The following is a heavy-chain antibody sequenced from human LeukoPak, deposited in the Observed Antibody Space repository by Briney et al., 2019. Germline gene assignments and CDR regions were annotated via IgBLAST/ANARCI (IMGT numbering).Heavy chain of an antibody. CDR2: ISAYNGNT. J-gene: IGHJ4*02. Sequence: ASVKVSCKASGYTFTSYGISWVRQAPGQGLEWMGWISAYNGNTNYAQKLQGRVTMTTDTSTSTAYMELRSLRSDDTAVYYCARARRLYCSSTSCPSDYWGQGTLVTVSS. V-gene: IGHV1-18*01. CDR1: GYTFTSYG. D-gene: IGHD2-2*01. CDR3: ARARRLYCSSTSCPSDY.